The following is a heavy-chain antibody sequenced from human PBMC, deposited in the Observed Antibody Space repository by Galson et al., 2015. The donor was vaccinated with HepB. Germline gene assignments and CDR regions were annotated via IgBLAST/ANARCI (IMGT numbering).Heavy chain of an antibody. CDR3: ASLSGNSWFDY. V-gene: IGHV6-1*01. D-gene: IGHD6-13*01. Sequence: FPISGDRVPSHGATWYWIRQSPSRGLEWLGRTYYRSTWYSDYAVSVRIRMSINPHTSKNQFSLQLTSVTPEDTAIYYCASLSGNSWFDYWGQGTLVTVSS. CDR2: TYYRSTWYS. J-gene: IGHJ4*02. CDR1: GDRVPSHGAT.